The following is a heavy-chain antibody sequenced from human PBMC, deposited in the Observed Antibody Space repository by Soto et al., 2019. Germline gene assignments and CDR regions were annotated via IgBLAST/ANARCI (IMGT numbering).Heavy chain of an antibody. V-gene: IGHV3-23*01. CDR3: AKVGTYDFWSGYDSAFDI. J-gene: IGHJ3*02. CDR2: ISGSGGGT. D-gene: IGHD3-3*01. CDR1: GFTFSNYA. Sequence: EVLLLESGGGLVQPGGSLRLSCAASGFTFSNYAMSWVRQAPGKGLEWVSGISGSGGGTDYADSVKGRFTISRDNSKNTLYLQMISLRAEDTAVYYCAKVGTYDFWSGYDSAFDIWGQGTMVTVSS.